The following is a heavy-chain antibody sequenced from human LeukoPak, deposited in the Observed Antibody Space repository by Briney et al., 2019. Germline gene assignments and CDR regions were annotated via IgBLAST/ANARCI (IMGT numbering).Heavy chain of an antibody. J-gene: IGHJ6*03. D-gene: IGHD6-13*01. CDR1: GGSISSGDYY. Sequence: SETLSLTCTVSGGSISSGDYYWSWIRQPPGKGLEWIGYIYYSGSTYYNPSLKSRVTISVDTSKNQFSLKLSSVTAADTAVYYCARDHQQLVYYYYYYYMDVWGKGTTVTVSS. CDR3: ARDHQQLVYYYYYYYMDV. CDR2: IYYSGST. V-gene: IGHV4-30-4*01.